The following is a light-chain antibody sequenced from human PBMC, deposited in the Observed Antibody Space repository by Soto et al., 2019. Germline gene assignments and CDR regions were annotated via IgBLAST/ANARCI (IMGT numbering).Light chain of an antibody. CDR1: QTISSRY. Sequence: EIVLAQSPGTLSLSPGERATLSCRASQTISSRYLTWYQQKSGQVPRLLIYGACSRATGIPDRFSGSGSGTDFTLTISRLEPEDVAVYYCHHSGNSHGTFGQGTKVEIK. CDR2: GAC. CDR3: HHSGNSHGT. J-gene: IGKJ1*01. V-gene: IGKV3-20*01.